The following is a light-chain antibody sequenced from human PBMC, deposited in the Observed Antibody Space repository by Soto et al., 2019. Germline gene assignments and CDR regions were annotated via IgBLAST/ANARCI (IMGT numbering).Light chain of an antibody. J-gene: IGKJ2*01. Sequence: ETVLTQSPGTLSLSPGEGATLSCRASQSIISSYLAWYQQKPGQAPRLLIYGAFNRATGIPDRFSGSGSGTDFTLTISRLEPEDFAVYYCQQYGRSRYTFGQGTKLEIK. CDR3: QQYGRSRYT. V-gene: IGKV3-20*01. CDR2: GAF. CDR1: QSIISSY.